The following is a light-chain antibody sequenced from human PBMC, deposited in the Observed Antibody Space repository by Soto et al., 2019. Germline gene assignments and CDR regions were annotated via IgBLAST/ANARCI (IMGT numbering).Light chain of an antibody. CDR3: QHYDTSPPLT. Sequence: EIVLTQSPGTLSLSPGDRATLSCRASQSVRTNFLAWYQQKPGQAPRLLIYGASSRAIDIPDRFSGSGSGTDFTLTISRLAAEDFALYYCQHYDTSPPLTFGGGTKVEIK. CDR1: QSVRTNF. V-gene: IGKV3-20*01. J-gene: IGKJ4*01. CDR2: GAS.